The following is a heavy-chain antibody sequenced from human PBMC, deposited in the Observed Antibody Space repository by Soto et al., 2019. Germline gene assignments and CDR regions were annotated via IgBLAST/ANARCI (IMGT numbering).Heavy chain of an antibody. CDR2: INHSGST. D-gene: IGHD4-17*01. J-gene: IGHJ6*02. Sequence: KTSETLSLTCAVYGGSFSGYYWSWIRQPPGKGLEWIGEINHSGSTNYNPSLKSRVTISVDTSKNQFSLKLSSVTAADTAVYYCARLRWGVTTLGYYYGMDVWGQGTTVTVS. V-gene: IGHV4-34*01. CDR3: ARLRWGVTTLGYYYGMDV. CDR1: GGSFSGYY.